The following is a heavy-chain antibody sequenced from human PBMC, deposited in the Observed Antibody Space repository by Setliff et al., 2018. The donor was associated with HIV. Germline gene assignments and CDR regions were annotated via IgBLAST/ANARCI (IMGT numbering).Heavy chain of an antibody. CDR3: AKGASGWSPDY. Sequence: GGSLRLSCVASGFTFNDYGMHWVRQAPGKGLEWVTFIRYDSSNKYYADSVKGRFTISRDNSKNMVFLQMNSLRPEDTALYYCAKGASGWSPDYWGQGTLVTVS. V-gene: IGHV3-30*02. D-gene: IGHD6-19*01. CDR1: GFTFNDYG. CDR2: IRYDSSNK. J-gene: IGHJ4*02.